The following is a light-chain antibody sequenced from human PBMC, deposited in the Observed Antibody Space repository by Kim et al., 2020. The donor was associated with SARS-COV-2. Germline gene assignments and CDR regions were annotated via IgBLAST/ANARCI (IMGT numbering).Light chain of an antibody. CDR3: QRYFTSRT. J-gene: IGKJ1*01. Sequence: SLAPGEGATLSCRASHSIGISLAWYQQTRGQAPRLLIYGTSSRAIGIPDRFSGSGSGTDFTLTINRLEPEDSAVYYCQRYFTSRTFGQGTKVDIK. V-gene: IGKV3-20*01. CDR1: HSIGIS. CDR2: GTS.